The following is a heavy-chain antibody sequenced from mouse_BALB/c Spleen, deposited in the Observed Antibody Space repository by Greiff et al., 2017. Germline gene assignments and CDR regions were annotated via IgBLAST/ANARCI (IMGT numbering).Heavy chain of an antibody. D-gene: IGHD1-1*01. CDR1: GFNIKDTY. J-gene: IGHJ2*01. V-gene: IGHV14-3*02. Sequence: EVQLQQSGAELVKPGASVKLSCTASGFNIKDTYMHWVKQRPEQGLEWIGRIDPANGNTKYDPKFQGKATMTADTSSNTAYLQLSSLTSEDTAVYYCAREVYEDYFDYWGQGTTLTVSS. CDR3: AREVYEDYFDY. CDR2: IDPANGNT.